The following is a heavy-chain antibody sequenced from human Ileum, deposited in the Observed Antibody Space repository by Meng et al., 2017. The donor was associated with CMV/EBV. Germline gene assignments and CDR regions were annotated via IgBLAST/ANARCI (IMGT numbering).Heavy chain of an antibody. CDR2: VYGGDSDT. CDR1: GYSFTTHW. Sequence: GGSLRLSCEASGYSFTTHWIGWVRQMPGKGLEWMGVVYGGDSDTRYSPPFQGQVTISADKSINTAYLHWSSLKASDTAIYYCARRRGEGGSYYSGSYDIWGQGTMVTVSS. V-gene: IGHV5-51*01. J-gene: IGHJ3*02. CDR3: ARRRGEGGSYYSGSYDI. D-gene: IGHD1-26*01.